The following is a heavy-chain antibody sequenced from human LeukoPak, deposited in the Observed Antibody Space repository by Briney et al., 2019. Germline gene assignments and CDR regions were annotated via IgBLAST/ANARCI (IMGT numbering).Heavy chain of an antibody. CDR2: IYHSGST. Sequence: SETLSLTCAVSGYSITSGYYWGWIRQPPGKRLEWIGSIYHSGSTYYNPSLKTRVTISVDTSKNQFSLKLSSVTAADTAVYYCARLYLRDHCSSTSCYGLYFDYWGQGTLVTVSS. CDR1: GYSITSGYY. J-gene: IGHJ4*02. V-gene: IGHV4-38-2*01. D-gene: IGHD2-2*01. CDR3: ARLYLRDHCSSTSCYGLYFDY.